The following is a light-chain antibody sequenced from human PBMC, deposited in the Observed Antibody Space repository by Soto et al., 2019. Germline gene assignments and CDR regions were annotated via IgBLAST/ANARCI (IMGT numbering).Light chain of an antibody. CDR3: GTWDSSLSVYV. CDR1: SSNIGNNY. CDR2: DNN. Sequence: SAAPGQKVTISCSGSSSNIGNNYVSWYQQLPGTAPKLLIYDNNKRPSGIPDRFSGSKSGTSATLGITGLQTGDEADYYCGTWDSSLSVYVFGTGTKVTVL. V-gene: IGLV1-51*01. J-gene: IGLJ1*01.